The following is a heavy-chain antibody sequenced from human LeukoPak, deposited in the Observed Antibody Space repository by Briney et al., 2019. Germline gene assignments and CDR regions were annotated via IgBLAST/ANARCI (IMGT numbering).Heavy chain of an antibody. CDR2: INARGDT. CDR1: GWSFNDYY. CDR3: ARGQVPAARGYNWFDP. Sequence: SETLSLTCAVYGWSFNDYYWNWIRQPPGKGLEWIEEINARGDTNYNPSLKSRVTISVDTSKNQFSLRLTSMIAADTAIYYCARGQVPAARGYNWFDPWGQGTLVTVSS. D-gene: IGHD2-2*01. V-gene: IGHV4-34*01. J-gene: IGHJ5*02.